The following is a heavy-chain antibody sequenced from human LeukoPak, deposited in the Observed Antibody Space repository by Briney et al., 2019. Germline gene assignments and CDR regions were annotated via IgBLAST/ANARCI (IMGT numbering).Heavy chain of an antibody. D-gene: IGHD5-24*01. CDR1: GGSIISYC. V-gene: IGHV4-59*01. CDR3: ARGGGMGHYYYYMDV. Sequence: SETLSLTCTVSGGSIISYCWSWIRQPPGKGLEWIGYIYYSGSTNYNPSLKSRVTISVDTSKNQFSLKLSSVTAADTAVYYCARGGGMGHYYYYMDVWGKGTTVTISS. J-gene: IGHJ6*03. CDR2: IYYSGST.